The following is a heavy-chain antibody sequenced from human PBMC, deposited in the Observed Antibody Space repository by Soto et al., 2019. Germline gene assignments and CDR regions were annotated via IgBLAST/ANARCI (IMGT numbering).Heavy chain of an antibody. V-gene: IGHV4-34*01. CDR2: INHVGGT. CDR3: VRIRYQLPSSVLWLDP. CDR1: GGFLSESY. D-gene: IGHD3-16*01. Sequence: SETLSLTCAVYGGFLSESYWTWIRQPPGKGLEWIGEINHVGGTNYNPSLKSRVTMSVGTSQNQFSLRLISVTAADTATYFCVRIRYQLPSSVLWLDPWGQGTPVTVSS. J-gene: IGHJ5*02.